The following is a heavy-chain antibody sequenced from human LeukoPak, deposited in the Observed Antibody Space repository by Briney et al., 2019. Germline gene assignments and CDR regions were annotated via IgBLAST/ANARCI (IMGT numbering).Heavy chain of an antibody. D-gene: IGHD3-22*01. CDR2: VSAYNGVT. V-gene: IGHV1-18*04. CDR1: GYTFTGYY. CDR3: ARVDLYYDSSGYSQAANDY. Sequence: GASVKVSCKASGYTFTGYYMHWVRQAPGQGLEWMGWVSAYNGVTNYAQNFQGRVTMTTDTPTSTAYMELRSLRSDDTAVYYCARVDLYYDSSGYSQAANDYWGQGTLVTVSS. J-gene: IGHJ4*02.